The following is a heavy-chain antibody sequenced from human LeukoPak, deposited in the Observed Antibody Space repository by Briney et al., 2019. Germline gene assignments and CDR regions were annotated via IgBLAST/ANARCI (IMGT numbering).Heavy chain of an antibody. CDR2: IGTAGDT. CDR3: ARGKYSYGGSFDY. CDR1: GFTFSSYD. J-gene: IGHJ4*02. V-gene: IGHV3-13*01. D-gene: IGHD5-18*01. Sequence: GGSLRLSCAASGFTFSSYDMHWVRQATGKCLEWVSAIGTAGDTYYPGSVKGRFTISRENAKNSLYLQMNSLRAGDTAVYYCARGKYSYGGSFDYWGQGTLVTVSS.